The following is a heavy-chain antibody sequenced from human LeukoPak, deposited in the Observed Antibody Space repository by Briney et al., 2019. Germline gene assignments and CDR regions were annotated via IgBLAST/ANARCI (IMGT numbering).Heavy chain of an antibody. CDR2: IYYSGST. D-gene: IGHD6-19*01. CDR1: GGSISGYY. Sequence: KPSETLSLTCTVSGGSISGYYWSWIRQPPGKELEWIGYIYYSGSTNYNPSLKSRVTISVDTSKNQFSLKLSSVTAADTALYYCARGSMTGWYSNFDSWGQGTLVTVSS. V-gene: IGHV4-59*01. J-gene: IGHJ4*02. CDR3: ARGSMTGWYSNFDS.